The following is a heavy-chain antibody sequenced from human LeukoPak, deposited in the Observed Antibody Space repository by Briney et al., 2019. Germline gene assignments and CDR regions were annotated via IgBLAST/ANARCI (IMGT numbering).Heavy chain of an antibody. Sequence: ASVKVSCKVSGYTLTELSMHWVRQAPGKGLEWMGGFDPKDGETIYAQKFQGRVTMTEDTYTDTAYMELSSLRSQDTAVYYGATWVYYDSSGYYFDYLGQGNLVTVSS. J-gene: IGHJ4*01. V-gene: IGHV1-24*01. CDR2: FDPKDGET. CDR1: GYTLTELS. CDR3: ATWVYYDSSGYYFDY. D-gene: IGHD3-22*01.